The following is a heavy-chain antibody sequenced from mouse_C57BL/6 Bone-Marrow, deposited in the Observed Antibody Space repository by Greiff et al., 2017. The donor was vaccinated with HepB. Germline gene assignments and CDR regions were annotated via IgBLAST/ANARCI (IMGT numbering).Heavy chain of an antibody. CDR2: ISNGGGST. CDR1: GFTFSDYY. V-gene: IGHV5-12*01. J-gene: IGHJ1*03. CDR3: ARLNYGSSHWYFDV. Sequence: DVKLVESGGGLVQPGGSLKLSCAASGFTFSDYYMYWVRQTPEKRLERVAYISNGGGSTYYPDTVKGRFTISRDNAKNTLYLQMSRLKSEDTAMYYCARLNYGSSHWYFDVWGTGTTVTVSS. D-gene: IGHD1-1*01.